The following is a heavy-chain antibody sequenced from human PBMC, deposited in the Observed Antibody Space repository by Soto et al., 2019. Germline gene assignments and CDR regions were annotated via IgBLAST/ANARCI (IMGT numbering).Heavy chain of an antibody. CDR2: ISSSSTI. Sequence: HPGGSLRLSCAASGFTFSNYSMNWVRQAPGKGLEWVSYISSSSTIYYADSVKGRFTISRDNAKNSLYLQMNSLRAEDTAVYYCARADSGYAHGYYYYGMDVWGQGTTVTVSS. CDR3: ARADSGYAHGYYYYGMDV. D-gene: IGHD5-12*01. V-gene: IGHV3-48*01. J-gene: IGHJ6*02. CDR1: GFTFSNYS.